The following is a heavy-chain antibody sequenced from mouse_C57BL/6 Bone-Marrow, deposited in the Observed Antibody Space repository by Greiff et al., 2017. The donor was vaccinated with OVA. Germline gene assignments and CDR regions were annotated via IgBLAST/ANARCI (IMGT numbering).Heavy chain of an antibody. CDR3: ARRGYGSGAWFAY. CDR1: GYTFTSYW. D-gene: IGHD1-1*01. J-gene: IGHJ3*01. CDR2: SDPSDSYT. V-gene: IGHV1-59*01. Sequence: VQLQQPGAELVTPGTSVKLSCKASGYTFTSYWMHWVKQKPGQGLEWIGVSDPSDSYTNYNQKIKGKATLTVDTSSSTTYMQLSSLTSEDSAVYYCARRGYGSGAWFAYWSQGTLVTVSA.